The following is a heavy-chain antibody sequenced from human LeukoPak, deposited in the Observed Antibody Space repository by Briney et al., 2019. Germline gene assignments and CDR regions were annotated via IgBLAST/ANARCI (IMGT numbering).Heavy chain of an antibody. V-gene: IGHV4-59*01. CDR1: GGSISSYY. CDR2: IYYSGST. Sequence: KPSETLSLTCTVSGGSISSYYWSWIRQPPGKGLEWIGYIYYSGSTNYNPSLKSRVTISVDTSKNQFSLKLSSVTAADTAVYYCARGYYYDSSGYDALDIWGQGTMVTVSS. D-gene: IGHD3-22*01. J-gene: IGHJ3*02. CDR3: ARGYYYDSSGYDALDI.